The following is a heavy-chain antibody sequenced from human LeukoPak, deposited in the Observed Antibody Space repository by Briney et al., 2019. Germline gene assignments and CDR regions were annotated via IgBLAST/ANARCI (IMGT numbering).Heavy chain of an antibody. V-gene: IGHV3-48*02. CDR2: ISTGSLTI. J-gene: IGHJ4*02. D-gene: IGHD2-15*01. CDR1: GFTFSSYS. CDR3: ARQVAATDFGF. Sequence: GGSLRLSCAASGFTFSSYSMNWVRQAPGKGLEWVSFISTGSLTIYYADSVKGRFTISRDDARNSLYLQMNRLRDEDTAVYYCARQVAATDFGFWGQGTLVTVSS.